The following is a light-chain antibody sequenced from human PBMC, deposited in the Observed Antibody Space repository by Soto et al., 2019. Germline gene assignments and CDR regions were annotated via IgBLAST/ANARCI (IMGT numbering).Light chain of an antibody. CDR2: NNV. Sequence: QLVLTQPPSVSGAPGQRVTISCTGSSSNIGAGYDVDWYQQPPGKAPKLLIYNNVNRPSGVPDRFSGSNSGTSASLAITGLQAEDEAHYYCQSYDSSLRVVFGGGTKVTVL. CDR3: QSYDSSLRVV. V-gene: IGLV1-40*01. CDR1: SSNIGAGYD. J-gene: IGLJ2*01.